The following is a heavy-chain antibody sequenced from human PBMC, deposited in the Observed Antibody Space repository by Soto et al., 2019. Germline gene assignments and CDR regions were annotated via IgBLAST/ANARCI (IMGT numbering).Heavy chain of an antibody. CDR2: IYYSGST. CDR1: GFSISSYY. CDR3: ARLLLPRAFDI. J-gene: IGHJ3*02. D-gene: IGHD2-15*01. Sequence: PSETLSLTCTVSGFSISSYYWILIRQPPGKGLEWIGSIYYSGSTYYNPSLKSRVTISVDTSKNQFSLKLSSVTAADTAVYYCARLLLPRAFDIWGQGTMVTVSS. V-gene: IGHV4-59*05.